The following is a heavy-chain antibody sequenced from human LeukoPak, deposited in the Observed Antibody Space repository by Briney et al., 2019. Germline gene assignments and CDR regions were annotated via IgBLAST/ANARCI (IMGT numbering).Heavy chain of an antibody. CDR1: GLIFHNYA. CDR3: GQDPNGNYIGAFDF. J-gene: IGHJ3*01. V-gene: IGHV3-23*01. Sequence: GGSLRLSCAASGLIFHNYALVWIRRAPGKGPEWVSAILGSGGTFYADAVKGRFTISRDNSKNTWYLQMNSLRAEDTATYYCGQDPNGNYIGAFDFWGRGTMVTVSS. D-gene: IGHD4-17*01. CDR2: ILGSGGT.